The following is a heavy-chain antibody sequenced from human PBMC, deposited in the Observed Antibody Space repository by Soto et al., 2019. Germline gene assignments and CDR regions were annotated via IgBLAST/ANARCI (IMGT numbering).Heavy chain of an antibody. CDR3: VRQSKYTSSFH. CDR1: GIPFIDAW. J-gene: IGHJ4*02. Sequence: EVQLVESEGGLVKPGGSLRLSCVVSGIPFIDAWMNRVRQAPGKGLEWVARIKSKAGGETRDYAAPVKGRFTISRDDSKNMLYLEMNSLEVDDTAVYSCVRQSKYTSSFHWGPGTLVTVSS. V-gene: IGHV3-15*07. CDR2: IKSKAGGETR. D-gene: IGHD6-13*01.